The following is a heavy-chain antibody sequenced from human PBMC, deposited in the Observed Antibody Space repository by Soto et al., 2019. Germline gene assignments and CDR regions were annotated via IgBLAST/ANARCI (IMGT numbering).Heavy chain of an antibody. D-gene: IGHD5-12*01. V-gene: IGHV3-33*01. CDR2: IWYDGNYK. CDR3: ARDGGGGYPGPFDY. J-gene: IGHJ4*02. CDR1: GFTFSSYG. Sequence: PGGSLRLSCAASGFTFSSYGMHWVRQAPGKGLEWVAVIWYDGNYKYYADSVKGRFTISRDNSKNTLYLQMNSLRVEDTAVYYCARDGGGGYPGPFDYWGQGTLVTVSS.